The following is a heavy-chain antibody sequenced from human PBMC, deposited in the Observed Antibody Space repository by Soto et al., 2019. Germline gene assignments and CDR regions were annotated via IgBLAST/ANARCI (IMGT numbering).Heavy chain of an antibody. V-gene: IGHV1-69*01. D-gene: IGHD5-18*01. Sequence: QVQLVQSGAEVKKPGSSVKVSCKASGGTFSSYAISWVRQAPGHGLEWMGGIIPIFGTANYAQKFQGRVTFTADESTSTAYMELSSLRSEDTAVYYCARLPDNSYGPTSFDYWGQGTLVTVSS. J-gene: IGHJ4*02. CDR1: GGTFSSYA. CDR3: ARLPDNSYGPTSFDY. CDR2: IIPIFGTA.